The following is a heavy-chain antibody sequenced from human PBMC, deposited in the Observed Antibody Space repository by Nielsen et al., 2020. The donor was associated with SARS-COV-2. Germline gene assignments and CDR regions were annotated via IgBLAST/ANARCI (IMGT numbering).Heavy chain of an antibody. D-gene: IGHD3-22*01. V-gene: IGHV1-3*01. CDR3: ARAYGYYYDSSGYLDY. J-gene: IGHJ4*02. Sequence: GESLKISCKASGYTFTSYAMHWVRQAPGQRLEWMGWINAGNGNTKYSQKFQGRVTITRDTSASTAYMELSSLRSEDTAVYYCARAYGYYYDSSGYLDYWGQGTLVTVSS. CDR1: GYTFTSYA. CDR2: INAGNGNT.